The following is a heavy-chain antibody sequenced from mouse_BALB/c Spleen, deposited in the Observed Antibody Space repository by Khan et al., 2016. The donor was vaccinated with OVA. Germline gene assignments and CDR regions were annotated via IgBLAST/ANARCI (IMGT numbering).Heavy chain of an antibody. Sequence: QVQLQQSGAELARPGASVKLSCKASGYTFTDYYINWVKQRTGQGLEWIGEISPGSGDTYYNERFKGKATLTADKSSSTAYMQLSSLTSEASAVYFWASMNYFGYTFAYWGQGTLVTVSA. CDR3: ASMNYFGYTFAY. V-gene: IGHV1-77*01. D-gene: IGHD1-2*01. CDR2: ISPGSGDT. J-gene: IGHJ3*01. CDR1: GYTFTDYY.